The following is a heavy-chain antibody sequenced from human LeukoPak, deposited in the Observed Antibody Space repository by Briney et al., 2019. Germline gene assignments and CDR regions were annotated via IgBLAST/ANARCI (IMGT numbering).Heavy chain of an antibody. J-gene: IGHJ6*03. D-gene: IGHD2-2*01. CDR2: ISSSGSTI. Sequence: GGSLRLSCAASGFTFSDYYMSWIRQAPGKGLEWVSYISSSGSTIYYADSVKGRFTISRDNSKNTLYLQVSSLRADDTAVYYCAKARLGYCISTTCPTDYDYYYYMDVWGKGTTVTVSS. V-gene: IGHV3-11*04. CDR1: GFTFSDYY. CDR3: AKARLGYCISTTCPTDYDYYYYMDV.